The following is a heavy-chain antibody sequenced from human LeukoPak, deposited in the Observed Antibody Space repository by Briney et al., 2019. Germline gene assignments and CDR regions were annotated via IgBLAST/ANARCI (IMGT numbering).Heavy chain of an antibody. D-gene: IGHD5-18*01. Sequence: GASVKVSCKASGGTFSSYAISWVRQAPGQGLEWMGGIIPIFGTANYAQKFQGRVTITADESTSTAYMELSSLRSEDTAVYYCARDTAKYTAMFYWGQGTLVTVSS. CDR2: IIPIFGTA. CDR1: GGTFSSYA. J-gene: IGHJ4*02. CDR3: ARDTAKYTAMFY. V-gene: IGHV1-69*13.